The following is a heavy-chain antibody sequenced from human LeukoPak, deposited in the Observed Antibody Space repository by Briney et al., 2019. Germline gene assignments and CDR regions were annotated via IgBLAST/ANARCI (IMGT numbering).Heavy chain of an antibody. CDR1: GGSISSGAYY. J-gene: IGHJ5*02. V-gene: IGHV4-31*03. CDR2: IYYSGST. CDR3: AREREDGDYISRFDP. D-gene: IGHD4-17*01. Sequence: SETLSLTCTVSGGSISSGAYYWSWIRQHPGKGLEWSGYIYYSGSTYYNPSLKSRVTISVDTSKNQFSLQLSSVTAADTAVYYCAREREDGDYISRFDPWGQGTLVTVSS.